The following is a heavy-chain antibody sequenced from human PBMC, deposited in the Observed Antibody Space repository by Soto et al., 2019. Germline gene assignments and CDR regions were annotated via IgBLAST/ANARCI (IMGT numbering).Heavy chain of an antibody. CDR3: VRGASSGYYRIDY. CDR2: ISPDGKNT. Sequence: GGSLRLSCAASGFTFSSYWMHWVRQVPGKGLVWVSRISPDGKNTNYADSVKGRFTISRDNAKNTVFLQMNSLRVEDMAVYYCVRGASSGYYRIDYWGQGALVTSPQ. D-gene: IGHD3-22*01. CDR1: GFTFSSYW. V-gene: IGHV3-74*01. J-gene: IGHJ4*02.